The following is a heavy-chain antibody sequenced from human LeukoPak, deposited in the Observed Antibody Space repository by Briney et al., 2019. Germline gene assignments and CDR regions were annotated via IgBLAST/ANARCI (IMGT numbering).Heavy chain of an antibody. V-gene: IGHV3-48*01. J-gene: IGHJ4*02. CDR1: GFTFSTYS. CDR3: ARDGGYSGYDADC. CDR2: ISDSSAM. Sequence: GGSLRLSCAASGFTFSTYSMKWVRQAPGKGLEWVSYISDSSAMYYADSVRGRFTISRENDKNSLFLRMNSLRAEDTAVYYCARDGGYSGYDADCWGQGTLVTVSS. D-gene: IGHD5-12*01.